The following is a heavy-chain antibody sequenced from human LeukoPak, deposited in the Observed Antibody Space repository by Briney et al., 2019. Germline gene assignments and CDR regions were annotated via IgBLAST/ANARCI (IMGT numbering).Heavy chain of an antibody. CDR2: IYHSGST. J-gene: IGHJ2*01. V-gene: IGHV4-38-2*01. CDR3: ARRLYSSSYWYFDL. CDR1: GYSISSGYY. Sequence: SETLSLTCAVSGYSISSGYYWGWIRQPPGKGLECIGSIYHSGSTYYNPSLKRLVTIAVDTSKKQFSLKLSSVAARDTAVYYCARRLYSSSYWYFDLWGRGTLVTVSS. D-gene: IGHD6-6*01.